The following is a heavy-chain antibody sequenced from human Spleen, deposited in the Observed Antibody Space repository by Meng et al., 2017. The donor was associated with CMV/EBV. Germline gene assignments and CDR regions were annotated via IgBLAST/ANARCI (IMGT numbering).Heavy chain of an antibody. D-gene: IGHD2-15*01. J-gene: IGHJ6*02. CDR3: ARVKRYCTGGSCSSTGYYGMDV. CDR1: GYNFTGYY. CDR2: VNPNSGGT. V-gene: IGHV1-2*02. Sequence: ASVKVSCKASGYNFTGYYMHWLRQAPGQGLEWMGWVNPNSGGTNYAQKFQGRVTLTGDTSITTAYMELSRLRSDDMAVYYCARVKRYCTGGSCSSTGYYGMDVWGLGTTVTVSS.